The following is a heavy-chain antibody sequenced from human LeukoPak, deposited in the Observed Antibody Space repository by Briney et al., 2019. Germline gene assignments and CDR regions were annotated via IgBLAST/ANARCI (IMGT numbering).Heavy chain of an antibody. Sequence: ASVKVSCKASGYTFTSYDINWVRQATGQGLEWMGWMNPNSGNTGYAQKFQGRVTMTRNTSISTAYMELSSLRSEDTAVYYCARDPTSMIRAPSYYYGMDVWGKGTTVTVSS. CDR1: GYTFTSYD. CDR3: ARDPTSMIRAPSYYYGMDV. J-gene: IGHJ6*04. CDR2: MNPNSGNT. V-gene: IGHV1-8*01. D-gene: IGHD5-18*01.